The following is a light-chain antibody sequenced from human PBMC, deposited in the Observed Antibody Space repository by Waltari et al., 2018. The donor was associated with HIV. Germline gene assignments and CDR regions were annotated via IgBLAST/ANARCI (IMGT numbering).Light chain of an antibody. CDR1: HSVNRN. Sequence: EIIMTQSPVTLSVSPGEKATISCRASHSVNRNLAWYQQKPGQAPRLLIYGASTRATDIPARFSGSGSGTEFILTISSLQSEDFAIYYCQHYHNWPPWTFGQGTKVEIK. V-gene: IGKV3-15*01. J-gene: IGKJ1*01. CDR3: QHYHNWPPWT. CDR2: GAS.